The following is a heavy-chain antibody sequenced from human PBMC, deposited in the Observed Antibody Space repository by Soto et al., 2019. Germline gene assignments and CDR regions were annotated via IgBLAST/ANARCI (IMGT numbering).Heavy chain of an antibody. D-gene: IGHD3-10*01. CDR2: INHSGST. V-gene: IGHV4-34*01. J-gene: IGHJ6*03. CDR1: GGSFSGYY. Sequence: QVQLQQWGAGLLKPSETLSLTCAVYGGSFSGYYWSWIRQPPGKGLEWIGEINHSGSTNYNPSLKSRVNISVETSKNQFSLKLSSVTAADTAVYYCARGLTMVRGVIPYYYYYMDVCGKGTTVTVSS. CDR3: ARGLTMVRGVIPYYYYYMDV.